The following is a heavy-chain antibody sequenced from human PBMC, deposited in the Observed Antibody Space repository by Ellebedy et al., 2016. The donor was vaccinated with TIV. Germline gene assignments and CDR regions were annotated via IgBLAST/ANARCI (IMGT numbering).Heavy chain of an antibody. Sequence: ASVKVSCKASDDTFTNYGFSWVRQAPGQGLQWVGWISPNNGDTDYAQNFQDRVTMTIDTSTSTAYMELGSLRSDDTAVYYCARDLATVTTLGGRGWGQGTLVTVSS. CDR1: DDTFTNYG. CDR2: ISPNNGDT. D-gene: IGHD4-17*01. CDR3: ARDLATVTTLGGRG. J-gene: IGHJ1*01. V-gene: IGHV1-18*01.